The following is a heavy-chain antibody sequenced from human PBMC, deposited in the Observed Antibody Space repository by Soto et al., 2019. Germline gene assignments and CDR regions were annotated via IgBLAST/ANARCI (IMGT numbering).Heavy chain of an antibody. J-gene: IGHJ4*02. CDR1: GFSFSSYW. Sequence: EVQLVESGGTLVQPGGSLRLSCAASGFSFSSYWMSWVRQAPGGGREWVANIEQDGSETYYVGSVKGRFPVSRDNAKNSVYLQMNSLRVEDTAMYYCARERHYYDRSGYQGYWGQGSLVTVST. D-gene: IGHD3-22*01. V-gene: IGHV3-7*01. CDR3: ARERHYYDRSGYQGY. CDR2: IEQDGSET.